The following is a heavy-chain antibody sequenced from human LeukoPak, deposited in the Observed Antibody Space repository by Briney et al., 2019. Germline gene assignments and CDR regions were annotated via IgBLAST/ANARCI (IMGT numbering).Heavy chain of an antibody. CDR3: ATGRLYYDRRGYYENDAFDT. D-gene: IGHD3-22*01. Sequence: GASVKVSCKVSRYTLTELSMHWVRQAPGKGLEWMGGFDPEHGETIYAQKFQGRVTMTEGTSTDTAYMELSSLRPEDTAVYYCATGRLYYDRRGYYENDAFDTWGQGTMVTVSS. V-gene: IGHV1-24*01. CDR1: RYTLTELS. J-gene: IGHJ3*02. CDR2: FDPEHGET.